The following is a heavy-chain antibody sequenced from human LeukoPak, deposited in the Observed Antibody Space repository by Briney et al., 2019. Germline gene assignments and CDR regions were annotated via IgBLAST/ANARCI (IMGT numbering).Heavy chain of an antibody. V-gene: IGHV3-74*01. CDR1: GFTFSNSW. J-gene: IGHJ5*02. CDR2: INGDGSST. CDR3: ARVGRLDCTSTTCYAWFDP. D-gene: IGHD2-2*01. Sequence: PGGSLRLSCAASGFTFSNSWMHWVRQVPGKGLVWVSRINGDGSSTNYADSVKGRFTISRDNAKNTLYLQTNSLRAEDTAVYYCARVGRLDCTSTTCYAWFDPWGQGTLVTVSS.